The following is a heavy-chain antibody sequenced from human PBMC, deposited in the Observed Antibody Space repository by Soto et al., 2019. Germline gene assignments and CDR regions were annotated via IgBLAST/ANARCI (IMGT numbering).Heavy chain of an antibody. Sequence: PGGSMRLSCAASGFTVSNAWMNWVRQAPGKGLEWVGRIKSKTDGGTTDYAAPVKGRFTISRDDSKNTLYLQMNSLKTEDTAVYYCTTDSIAVAGDPSYYYYGMDVWGQGTTVTVSS. CDR1: GFTVSNAW. J-gene: IGHJ6*02. D-gene: IGHD6-19*01. CDR2: IKSKTDGGTT. CDR3: TTDSIAVAGDPSYYYYGMDV. V-gene: IGHV3-15*07.